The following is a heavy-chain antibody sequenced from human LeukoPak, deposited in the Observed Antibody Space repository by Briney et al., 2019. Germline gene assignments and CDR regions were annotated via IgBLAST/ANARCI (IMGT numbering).Heavy chain of an antibody. CDR3: TTDTWYSAGH. D-gene: IGHD2-15*01. V-gene: IGHV3-7*03. CDR1: TFRFSDYW. J-gene: IGHJ4*02. CDR2: IKKDGSEK. Sequence: AGGSLRLSCATSTFRFSDYWMSWVRQAPGKGLEWVAIIKKDGSEKYYVDSMKGRFTISRDNAKNSLFLQMNSLRAEDTAIYYCTTDTWYSAGHWGQGTLVTVSS.